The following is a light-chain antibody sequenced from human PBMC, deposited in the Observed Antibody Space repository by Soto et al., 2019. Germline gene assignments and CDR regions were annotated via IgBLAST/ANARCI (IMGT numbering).Light chain of an antibody. CDR2: SNN. Sequence: QLVLTQPPSASGTPGQRVTISCSGSSSNIGSNPVNWYQQLPGTAPKLVMYSNNQRPSGVPDRFSGSKSGGSASLAISGLQSEDEADYYCATWDDSLNGVVFGGGTKLTVL. CDR1: SSNIGSNP. J-gene: IGLJ2*01. CDR3: ATWDDSLNGVV. V-gene: IGLV1-44*01.